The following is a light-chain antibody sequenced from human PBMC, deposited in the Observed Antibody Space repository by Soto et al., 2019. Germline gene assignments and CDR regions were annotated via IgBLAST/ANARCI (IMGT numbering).Light chain of an antibody. V-gene: IGKV3-20*01. CDR2: GAS. CDR3: QQYGSSPPIT. J-gene: IGKJ5*01. CDR1: QSVSSSY. Sequence: EIVVTQSPGTLSLCGWEIATLSCRASQSVSSSYLAWYQQKPGQAPRLLIYGASSRATGIPDRFSGSGSGTDFTLTISRLEPEDFAVYYCQQYGSSPPITFGQGTRLEIK.